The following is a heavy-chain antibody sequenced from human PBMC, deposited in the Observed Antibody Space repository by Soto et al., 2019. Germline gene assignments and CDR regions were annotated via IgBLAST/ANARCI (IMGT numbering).Heavy chain of an antibody. D-gene: IGHD3-10*01. CDR1: GFSLSTYD. Sequence: QVQLVESGGGVVQPGRSLRLSCAASGFSLSTYDMHWVRQAPGKGLEWVALIWYDGSNKYYADSVKGRFTISRDNSKKPWFLQRTSRGAEDTAVYYGARVALVRGATPPDYWGQGPLVTVPS. J-gene: IGHJ4*02. V-gene: IGHV3-33*01. CDR3: ARVALVRGATPPDY. CDR2: IWYDGSNK.